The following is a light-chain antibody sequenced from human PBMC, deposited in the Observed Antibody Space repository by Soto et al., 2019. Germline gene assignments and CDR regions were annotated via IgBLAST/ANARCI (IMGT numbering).Light chain of an antibody. Sequence: DIQMTQSPSTLSASVGDRVTITCRASRSISDWLAWYQQKPGKAPELLIFDASSLKSGVPSRFSGSGSGTEFTLTISRLQPDDGATYYCLQYSSHSWTFGQGTKVEIK. CDR3: LQYSSHSWT. V-gene: IGKV1-5*01. J-gene: IGKJ1*01. CDR1: RSISDW. CDR2: DAS.